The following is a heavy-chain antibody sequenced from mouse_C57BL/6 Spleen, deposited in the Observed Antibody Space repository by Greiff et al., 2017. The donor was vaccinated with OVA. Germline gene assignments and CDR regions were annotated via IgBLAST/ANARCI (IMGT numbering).Heavy chain of an antibody. CDR2: IYPRSGNT. CDR3: ASMTTVVATNAMDY. Sequence: VQLQQSGAELARPGASVKLSCKASGYTFTSYGIRWVKQRPGQGLEWIGEIYPRSGNTYYNEKFKGKATLTADTSSSTTYMELRSLTSEDSAVYFCASMTTVVATNAMDYWGQGTSVTVSS. D-gene: IGHD1-1*01. CDR1: GYTFTSYG. V-gene: IGHV1-81*01. J-gene: IGHJ4*01.